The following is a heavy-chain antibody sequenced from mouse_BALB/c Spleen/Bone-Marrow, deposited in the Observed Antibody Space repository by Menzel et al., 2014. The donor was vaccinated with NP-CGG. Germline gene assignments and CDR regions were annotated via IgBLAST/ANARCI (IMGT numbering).Heavy chain of an antibody. CDR3: ARLDGNYRYAMDY. J-gene: IGHJ4*01. Sequence: VQLQQSGPELVKPGASVKMSCKASGYTFTDYVITWVKQRTGQGLEWTGEIYPGSGSTYYNEKFKGKATLTADKSSNTAYMQLGSLTSEGSAVYFCARLDGNYRYAMDYWGQGTSVTVSS. CDR2: IYPGSGST. D-gene: IGHD2-1*01. CDR1: GYTFTDYV. V-gene: IGHV1-81*01.